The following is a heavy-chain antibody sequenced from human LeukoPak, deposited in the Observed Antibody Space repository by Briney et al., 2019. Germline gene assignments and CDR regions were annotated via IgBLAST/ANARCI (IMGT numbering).Heavy chain of an antibody. D-gene: IGHD1-14*01. CDR1: WFTLSRYE. CDR3: ARVGPWVNPDYYYYYMDV. Sequence: GGAPRLSFAAPWFTLSRYEMKLGRPGPGEGVGGGLFICCCATTIYYADSVKGRFTISRDNAKNSLYLQMNSLRAEDTAVYFCARVGPWVNPDYYYYYMDVWGKGTTVTVSS. V-gene: IGHV3-48*03. J-gene: IGHJ6*03. CDR2: ICCCATTI.